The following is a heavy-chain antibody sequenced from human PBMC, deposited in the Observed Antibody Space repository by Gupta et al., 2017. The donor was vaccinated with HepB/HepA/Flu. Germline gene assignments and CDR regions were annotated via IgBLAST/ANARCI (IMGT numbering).Heavy chain of an antibody. CDR3: ARDLAGSGGSSKGHYYGMDV. Sequence: QVQLVESGGGVVQPGRSLRLSCAASGFTFSSYGMHWVRRAPGKGLEWVAVIWYDGSNKYYADSVKGRFTISRDNSKNTLYLQMNSLRAEDTAVYYCARDLAGSGGSSKGHYYGMDVWGQGTTVTVSS. J-gene: IGHJ6*02. D-gene: IGHD2-15*01. V-gene: IGHV3-33*01. CDR1: GFTFSSYG. CDR2: IWYDGSNK.